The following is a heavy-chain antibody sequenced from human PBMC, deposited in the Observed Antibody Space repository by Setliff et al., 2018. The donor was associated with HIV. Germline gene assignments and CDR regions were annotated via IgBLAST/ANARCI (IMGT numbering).Heavy chain of an antibody. Sequence: SETLSLTCTVSGASISGYYWSWIRQTPGQGLEWMGIINPSGGSTSYAQKFQGRVTMTRDTSTNQFSLRLSSVTAADTAVYYCARQGFVPLGAHQFDYWGPGTLVTVSS. CDR1: GASISGYY. J-gene: IGHJ4*02. CDR2: INPSGGST. CDR3: ARQGFVPLGAHQFDY. D-gene: IGHD3-16*01. V-gene: IGHV4-34*01.